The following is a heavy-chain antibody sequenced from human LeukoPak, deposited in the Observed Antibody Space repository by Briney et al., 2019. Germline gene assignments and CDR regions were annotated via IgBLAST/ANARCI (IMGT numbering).Heavy chain of an antibody. CDR2: IRGCDCSA. D-gene: IGHD3-22*01. CDR1: GFTFSSYP. V-gene: IGHV3-23*01. Sequence: GGSLRLSCAASGFTFSSYPMSWVRQSPTKGLQWVSAIRGCDCSAYYADSVKARYHIPRDSSKRTLPPQMHRLRAEDTSLYYWATRSMMPPQFDYWGQGTLVTVSS. J-gene: IGHJ4*02. CDR3: ATRSMMPPQFDY.